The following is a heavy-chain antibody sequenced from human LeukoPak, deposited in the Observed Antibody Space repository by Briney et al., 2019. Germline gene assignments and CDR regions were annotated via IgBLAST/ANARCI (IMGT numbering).Heavy chain of an antibody. V-gene: IGHV7-4-1*02. D-gene: IGHD6-19*01. CDR1: GYIFTSFA. J-gene: IGHJ4*02. CDR3: ARDRGSTGWNFEY. Sequence: ASVKVSCKASGYIFTSFAMNWVRQAPGQGLEWMGWINTNAGNPTYAQGFTGRFVFSLDTSVTTAYLQISSLKAEDTAVYYCARDRGSTGWNFEYWGQGTLVTVSS. CDR2: INTNAGNP.